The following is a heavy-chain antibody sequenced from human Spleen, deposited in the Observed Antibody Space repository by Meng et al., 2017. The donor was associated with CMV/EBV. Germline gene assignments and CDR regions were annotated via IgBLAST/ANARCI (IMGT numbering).Heavy chain of an antibody. CDR2: IIPILGIA. D-gene: IGHD3-10*01. CDR1: GGTFSSYA. J-gene: IGHJ6*02. V-gene: IGHV1-69*10. CDR3: ARVKLNYYGSGVGYYGMDV. Sequence: SVKVSCKASGGTFSSYAISWVRQAPGQGLEWMVGIIPILGIANYAQKFQGRVTITADKSTSTAYMELSSLRSDDTAVYYCARVKLNYYGSGVGYYGMDVWGQGTTVTVSS.